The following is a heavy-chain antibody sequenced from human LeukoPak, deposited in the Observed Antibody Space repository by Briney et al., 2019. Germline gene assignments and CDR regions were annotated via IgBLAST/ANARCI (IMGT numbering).Heavy chain of an antibody. Sequence: GESLKISCKGSGYSFTSYWIGWVRQMPGKGREWMGIIYPGDSDTRYSPSFQGQVTISADKSISTAYLQWSSLKASDTAMYYCARGDDIVVVPAAMTFDYWGQGTLVTVSS. V-gene: IGHV5-51*01. CDR2: IYPGDSDT. CDR1: GYSFTSYW. D-gene: IGHD2-2*01. J-gene: IGHJ4*02. CDR3: ARGDDIVVVPAAMTFDY.